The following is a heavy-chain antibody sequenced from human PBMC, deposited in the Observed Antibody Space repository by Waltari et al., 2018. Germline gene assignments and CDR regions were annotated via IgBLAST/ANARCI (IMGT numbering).Heavy chain of an antibody. CDR1: GFTFSSYS. Sequence: EVQLVESGGGLVQPGGSLRLSCAASGFTFSSYSMNWVRQAPGKGLEWISYISSSSSTIYYADSVKGRFTISRDNAKNSLYLQMNSLRAEDTAVYYCARDLGTAMVFYFDYWGQGTLVTVSS. CDR2: ISSSSSTI. CDR3: ARDLGTAMVFYFDY. V-gene: IGHV3-48*04. D-gene: IGHD5-18*01. J-gene: IGHJ4*02.